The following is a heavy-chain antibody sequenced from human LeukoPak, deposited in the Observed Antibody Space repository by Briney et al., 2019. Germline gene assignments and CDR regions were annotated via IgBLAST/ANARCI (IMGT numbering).Heavy chain of an antibody. CDR3: ARDAAGTDF. CDR2: IYETGST. J-gene: IGHJ4*02. D-gene: IGHD6-13*01. Sequence: PSETLSLTCTVSGGSINSYYWSWIRQPPGKGQEWIGYIYETGSTVYNPSLESRVSISIETSKNQFSLRLNSVTAADTAVYYCARDAAGTDFWGQGTLVTVSS. V-gene: IGHV4-59*01. CDR1: GGSINSYY.